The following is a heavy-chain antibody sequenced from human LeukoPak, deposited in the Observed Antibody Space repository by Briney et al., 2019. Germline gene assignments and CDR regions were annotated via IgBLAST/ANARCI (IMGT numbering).Heavy chain of an antibody. CDR3: ARGSGDY. Sequence: GGSLRLSCAASGLTVSSNYMSWVRQAPGKGLEWVSVINSGGSTYYADSVKGRFTISRDNAKNSLYLQMTSLRAEDTAVYYCARGSGDYSGQGTLVTVSS. CDR2: INSGGST. V-gene: IGHV3-53*01. CDR1: GLTVSSNY. J-gene: IGHJ4*02.